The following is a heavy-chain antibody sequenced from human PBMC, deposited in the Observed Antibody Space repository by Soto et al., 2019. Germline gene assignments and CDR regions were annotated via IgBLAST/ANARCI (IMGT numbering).Heavy chain of an antibody. D-gene: IGHD1-26*01. CDR2: INPSGGST. CDR3: ARDREKATLVYYGMDV. J-gene: IGHJ6*02. CDR1: GYTFTSYY. V-gene: IGHV1-46*01. Sequence: ASVKVSCKASGYTFTSYYMHWVRQAPGQGLEWMGIINPSGGSTSYAQKFQGRVTMTRDTSTSTVYMELSSLRSEDTAVYYCARDREKATLVYYGMDVWGQGTTVTVSS.